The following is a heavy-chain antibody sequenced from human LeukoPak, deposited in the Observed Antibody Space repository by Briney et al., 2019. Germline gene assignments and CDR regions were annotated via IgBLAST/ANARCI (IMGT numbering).Heavy chain of an antibody. Sequence: TGGSLRLSCAASGFTFSSYSMNWVRQAPGKGLEWVSYISSSSSTIYYADSVKGRFTISRDNAKNSLYLQMNSLRAEDTAVYYCAREASEITIFGVVIMGFNYWGQGTLVTVSS. CDR2: ISSSSSTI. J-gene: IGHJ4*02. V-gene: IGHV3-48*04. D-gene: IGHD3-3*01. CDR3: AREASEITIFGVVIMGFNY. CDR1: GFTFSSYS.